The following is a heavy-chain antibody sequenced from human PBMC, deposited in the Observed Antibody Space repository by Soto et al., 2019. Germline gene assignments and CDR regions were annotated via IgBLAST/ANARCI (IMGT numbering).Heavy chain of an antibody. V-gene: IGHV1-69*08. CDR1: GGTFSPYT. J-gene: IGHJ4*02. D-gene: IGHD3-10*01. CDR2: IIPFLGVT. CDR3: ARDWESTVSTWSFGAF. Sequence: QVQLVQSGAEVKKPGSSVKVSCKASGGTFSPYTANWVRQAPGQGLEWMGRIIPFLGVTNYAQKFQARVTLTADTSTTTAYMELSGLRFEDTAVYYCARDWESTVSTWSFGAFWGRGTLVTVSS.